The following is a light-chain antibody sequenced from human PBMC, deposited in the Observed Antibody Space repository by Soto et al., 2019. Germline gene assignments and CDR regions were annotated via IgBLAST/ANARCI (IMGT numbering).Light chain of an antibody. CDR1: QSLTTD. J-gene: IGKJ1*01. CDR3: QQYSDWPWT. CDR2: RAS. V-gene: IGKV3-15*01. Sequence: EIVMTQSPATLSVSPGERATFSCRASQSLTTDLAWYEQRPGQAPRLLIYRASTRATGIPVRFSGSGSGTEFTLTISSLQSEDFAVYYCQQYSDWPWTFGQGTKVDIK.